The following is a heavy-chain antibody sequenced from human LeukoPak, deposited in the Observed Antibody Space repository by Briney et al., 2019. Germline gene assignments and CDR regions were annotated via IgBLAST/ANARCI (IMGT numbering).Heavy chain of an antibody. CDR3: ARGHSSGWYYFDY. J-gene: IGHJ4*02. CDR1: GVTIRSYY. V-gene: IGHV4-59*01. Sequence: PSETLSLTCTVSGVTIRSYYWNWIRQPPGKGLEWIVYIYYSGSTNYNPSVASRVTISVDTYKNQFALKLTSVAAAAAAVYYCARGHSSGWYYFDYWGQGTLVTVSS. D-gene: IGHD6-19*01. CDR2: IYYSGST.